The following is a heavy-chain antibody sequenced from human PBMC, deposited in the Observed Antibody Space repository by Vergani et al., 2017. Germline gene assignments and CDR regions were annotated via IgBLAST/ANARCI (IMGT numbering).Heavy chain of an antibody. J-gene: IGHJ4*01. CDR2: ISGRSNYI. V-gene: IGHV3-21*06. CDR1: GFSFSTYS. Sequence: EVQLQESGGGLVKPGGSLRVSCAASGFSFSTYSINWVRQAPGKGLEWVSSISGRSNYIYYADSLKGRFTISRDNSKNSVYLQMNSLRAEDTAIYYCARKKYYDSKDYYQVEPFDYWGQRTLVTVSS. CDR3: ARKKYYDSKDYYQVEPFDY. D-gene: IGHD3-22*01.